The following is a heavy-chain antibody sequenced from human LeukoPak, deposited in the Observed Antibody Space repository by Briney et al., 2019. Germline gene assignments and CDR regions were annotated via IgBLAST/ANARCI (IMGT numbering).Heavy chain of an antibody. J-gene: IGHJ3*02. Sequence: KPGESLKISCRGSGYSFTSYWIGWVRQMPGKGLEWMVIIYPRDSDTRYSPSFQGQVAISADKSISTAYLQWSGLKASDTAMYYCAGYYYILTGTPLGAFDIWGQGTMVTVSS. CDR3: AGYYYILTGTPLGAFDI. V-gene: IGHV5-51*03. D-gene: IGHD3-9*01. CDR1: GYSFTSYW. CDR2: IYPRDSDT.